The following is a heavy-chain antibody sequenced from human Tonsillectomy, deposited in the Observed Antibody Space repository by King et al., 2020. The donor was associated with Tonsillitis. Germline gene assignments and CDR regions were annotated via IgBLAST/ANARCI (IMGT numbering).Heavy chain of an antibody. CDR1: GFTFSSYA. J-gene: IGHJ4*02. V-gene: IGHV3-30*01. D-gene: IGHD3-10*01. Sequence: VQLVESGGGVVQPGRSLRLSCAASGFTFSSYAMHWVRQAPGKGLEWVAVISYDGSNKYYAASVKGRFTISRDNSKNTVYLQKNSLRAEDTAVYYCARVGGHYYGAGRYNDYWGQGTLVTVSS. CDR2: ISYDGSNK. CDR3: ARVGGHYYGAGRYNDY.